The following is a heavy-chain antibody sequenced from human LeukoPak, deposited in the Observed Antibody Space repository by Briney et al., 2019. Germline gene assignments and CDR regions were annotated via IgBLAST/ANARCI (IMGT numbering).Heavy chain of an antibody. D-gene: IGHD2-21*02. Sequence: SVKVSCKASGGTFSSYAISWVRQAPGQGLEWMGGIIPIFGTANYAQKFQGRVTITADESTSTAYMELSSLRSEDTAVYYCARESTYCGRDCRSLSDYWGQGTLVTVSS. V-gene: IGHV1-69*13. J-gene: IGHJ4*02. CDR3: ARESTYCGRDCRSLSDY. CDR2: IIPIFGTA. CDR1: GGTFSSYA.